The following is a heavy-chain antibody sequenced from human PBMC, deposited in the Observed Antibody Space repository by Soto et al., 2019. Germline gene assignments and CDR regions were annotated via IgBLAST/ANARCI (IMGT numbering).Heavy chain of an antibody. CDR3: AKDVALGGNSWYCYYGMDV. D-gene: IGHD2-21*02. V-gene: IGHV3-23*01. J-gene: IGHJ6*02. Sequence: GGSLRLSCAASGFTFSSYAMSWVRQAPGKGLEWVSAISGSGGSTYYADSVKGRFTISRDNSKNTLYLQMNSLRAEDTAVYYCAKDVALGGNSWYCYYGMDVWGQGTTVTVSS. CDR2: ISGSGGST. CDR1: GFTFSSYA.